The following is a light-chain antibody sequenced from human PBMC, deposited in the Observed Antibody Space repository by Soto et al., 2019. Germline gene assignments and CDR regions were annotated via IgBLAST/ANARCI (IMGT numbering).Light chain of an antibody. CDR2: GAY. V-gene: IGKV3-20*01. Sequence: EIVWTQSPGTLSLSPGERDTLSCLASQSVSSNYLAWYQQKPGQAPRLLIHGAYTRATGVTDRFSGSGSGTDFTLTISRLEPEDFAVYHCQQYGSLSWTVGPGTKVDIK. CDR3: QQYGSLSWT. CDR1: QSVSSNY. J-gene: IGKJ1*01.